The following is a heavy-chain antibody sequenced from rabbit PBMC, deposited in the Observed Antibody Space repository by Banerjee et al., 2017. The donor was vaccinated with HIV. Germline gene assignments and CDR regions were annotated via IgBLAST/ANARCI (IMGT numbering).Heavy chain of an antibody. Sequence: QEQLEESGGDLVKPEGSLTLTCTASGIDFSSSYWICWVRQAPGKGLEWIACIYDSNTYYASWAKGRFTISKTSSTTVDLKMTSLTAADTATYFCARGDGGDSHASFNLWGPGTLVTVS. CDR3: ARGDGGDSHASFNL. D-gene: IGHD7-1*01. CDR1: GIDFSSSYW. CDR2: IYDSNT. J-gene: IGHJ4*01. V-gene: IGHV1S45*01.